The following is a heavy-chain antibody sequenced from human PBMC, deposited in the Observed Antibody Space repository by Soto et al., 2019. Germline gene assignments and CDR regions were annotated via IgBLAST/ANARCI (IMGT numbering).Heavy chain of an antibody. CDR1: GFTFSSYE. Sequence: PGGSLRLSCAASGFTFSSYEMNWVRQAPGKGLEWVSYISSSGSTIYYADSVKGRFTISRDNAKNSLYLQMNSLRAEDTAVYYCARIAAHVYGMDVWGPGTTVPVSS. CDR2: ISSSGSTI. D-gene: IGHD6-6*01. J-gene: IGHJ6*02. CDR3: ARIAAHVYGMDV. V-gene: IGHV3-48*03.